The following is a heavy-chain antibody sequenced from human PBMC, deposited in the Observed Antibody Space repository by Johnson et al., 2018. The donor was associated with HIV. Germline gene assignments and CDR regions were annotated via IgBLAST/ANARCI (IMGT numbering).Heavy chain of an antibody. D-gene: IGHD3-22*01. CDR1: GFTFSSYA. J-gene: IGHJ3*02. V-gene: IGHV3-30-3*01. CDR3: AREDEGSTGYDSSGYYPFDI. CDR2: ISYDGSNK. Sequence: QVQLVESGGGVVQPGRSLRLSCAASGFTFSSYAMHWVRQAPGKGLEWVAVISYDGSNKYYADSVKGRFTISRDNSKNSLYLQMNSLRVEDTALYYCAREDEGSTGYDSSGYYPFDIWGQGTMVTVSS.